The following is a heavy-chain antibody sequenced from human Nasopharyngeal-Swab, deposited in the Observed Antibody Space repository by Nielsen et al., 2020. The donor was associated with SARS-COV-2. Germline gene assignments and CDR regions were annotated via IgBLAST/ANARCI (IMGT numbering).Heavy chain of an antibody. J-gene: IGHJ6*02. CDR3: ARDSPSGATSLYYFYYGMDV. V-gene: IGHV3-7*01. CDR1: GYNFAIYW. Sequence: SCKGSGYNFAIYWIGWIRQAPGKGLEWVANIKLDGSEKYYVDSVKGRFTISRDNAKNSLYLEMTSLRAEDTAVYFCARDSPSGATSLYYFYYGMDVWGQGTTVTVSS. CDR2: IKLDGSEK. D-gene: IGHD5-12*01.